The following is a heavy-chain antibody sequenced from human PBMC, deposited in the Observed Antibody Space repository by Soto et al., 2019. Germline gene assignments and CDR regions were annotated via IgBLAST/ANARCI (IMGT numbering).Heavy chain of an antibody. CDR1: GFTFGNYA. CDR2: ISYDGSKR. CDR3: AKGGGAPGYPIDY. J-gene: IGHJ4*02. V-gene: IGHV3-30*18. D-gene: IGHD3-9*01. Sequence: QVQLGESGGGVVQPGKSLRLSCVGSGFTFGNYAMYWVRQAPGKGLEWVAFISYDGSKRYHADSVKGQFTISRDNARNTLYLHMHRLRPEDTAVYYCAKGGGAPGYPIDYWGLGTLVTVSS.